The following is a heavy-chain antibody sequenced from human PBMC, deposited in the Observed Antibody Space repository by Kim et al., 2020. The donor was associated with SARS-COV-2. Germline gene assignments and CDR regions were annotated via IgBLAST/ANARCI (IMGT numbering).Heavy chain of an antibody. D-gene: IGHD3-22*01. V-gene: IGHV1-69*01. CDR3: ARATWYYYDSSGYQLDY. Sequence: FQGRVTITADESTSTAYMELSSLRSEDTAVYYCARATWYYYDSSGYQLDYWGQGTLVTVSS. J-gene: IGHJ4*02.